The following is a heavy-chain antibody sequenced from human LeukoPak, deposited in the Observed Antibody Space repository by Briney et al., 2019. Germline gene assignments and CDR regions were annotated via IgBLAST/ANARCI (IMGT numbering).Heavy chain of an antibody. D-gene: IGHD6-13*01. V-gene: IGHV3-30-3*01. CDR2: ISYDGSNK. CDR1: EFTFNNVW. Sequence: GGSPRLSCAASEFTFNNVWMSWVRQAPGKGLEWVAVISYDGSNKYYADSVKGRFTISRDNSKNTLYLQMNSLRAEDTAVYYCARESIAAAVPIFDYWGQGTLVTVSP. CDR3: ARESIAAAVPIFDY. J-gene: IGHJ4*02.